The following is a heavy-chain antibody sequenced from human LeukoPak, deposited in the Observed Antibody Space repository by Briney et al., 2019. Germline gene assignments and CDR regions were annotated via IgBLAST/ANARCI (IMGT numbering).Heavy chain of an antibody. CDR1: GGTFSSYA. J-gene: IGHJ4*02. Sequence: GASVKVSCKASGGTFSSYAISWVRQAPGQGLEWMGGTISIPDTANYAQKFQGRVTITTDGSTGTAYMELSSLRSEDTAVYYCARVGYDSDGYYYAFDYWGQGTLVTVSS. D-gene: IGHD3-22*01. CDR2: TISIPDTA. CDR3: ARVGYDSDGYYYAFDY. V-gene: IGHV1-69*05.